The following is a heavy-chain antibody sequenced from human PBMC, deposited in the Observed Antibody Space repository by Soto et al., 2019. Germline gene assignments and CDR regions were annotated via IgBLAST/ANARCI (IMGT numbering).Heavy chain of an antibody. J-gene: IGHJ1*01. CDR2: INWNSGSI. CDR1: GFTFDDYA. CDR3: VKDESINWYSGHFRH. D-gene: IGHD6-13*01. Sequence: SLKISCAASGFTFDDYAMHWVRQVPGKGLEWVSGINWNSGSIGYGDSVKGRFAISRDNAKNSLHLQMNSLSAEDTAFYYCVKDESINWYSGHFRHWGQGTLVTVS. V-gene: IGHV3-9*01.